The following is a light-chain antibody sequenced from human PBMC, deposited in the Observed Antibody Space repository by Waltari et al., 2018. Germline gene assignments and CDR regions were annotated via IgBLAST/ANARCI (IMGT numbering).Light chain of an antibody. CDR2: AAF. CDR3: QHYYSSPPC. J-gene: IGKJ2*03. CDR1: QDISNS. Sequence: DIQMTQSQSSLSASVVDRVTITCRSSQDISNSLSWYQQKPGKAHKPLLYAAFRLESGVPSRFSGSGSGTAFTLTISSLQPEDFATYYCQHYYSSPPCFGQGTKLQIK. V-gene: IGKV1-NL1*01.